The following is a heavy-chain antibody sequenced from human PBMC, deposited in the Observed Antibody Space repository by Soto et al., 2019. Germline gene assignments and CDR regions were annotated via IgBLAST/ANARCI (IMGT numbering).Heavy chain of an antibody. D-gene: IGHD2-2*01. Sequence: VASGKVSCKTSGYTFSNYGITWVRQAPGQPLEWLGWISLYSDGTNYAQKFQGRVSMTTDTSTTTAYMELRSLRSDDTAVYYCARVVPGAEAWFGPWGQGTLVTVSS. CDR2: ISLYSDGT. CDR3: ARVVPGAEAWFGP. J-gene: IGHJ5*02. CDR1: GYTFSNYG. V-gene: IGHV1-18*01.